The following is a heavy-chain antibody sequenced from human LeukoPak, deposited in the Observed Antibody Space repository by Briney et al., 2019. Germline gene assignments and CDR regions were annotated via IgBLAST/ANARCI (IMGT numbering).Heavy chain of an antibody. Sequence: GRSLRPSCAASGFTFTSYAMHWVRQAPGKGLEWVAVISYDGSNKYYADSVKGRFTISRDNSKNTLYLQMNSLRAEDTAVYYCARDSIYCSGGSCYSPWIYYFDYWGQGTLVTVSS. J-gene: IGHJ4*02. CDR3: ARDSIYCSGGSCYSPWIYYFDY. CDR2: ISYDGSNK. V-gene: IGHV3-30*04. D-gene: IGHD2-15*01. CDR1: GFTFTSYA.